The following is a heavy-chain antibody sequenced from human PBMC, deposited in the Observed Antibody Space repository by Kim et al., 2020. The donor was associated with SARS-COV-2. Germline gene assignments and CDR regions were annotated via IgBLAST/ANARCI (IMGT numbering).Heavy chain of an antibody. Sequence: KYHADAVKGRFTISRDNSKNTLYRQMNSLRAEDTAVYYCARDGYNFYFQHWGQGTLVTVSS. J-gene: IGHJ1*01. CDR2: K. CDR3: ARDGYNFYFQH. V-gene: IGHV3-30*01. D-gene: IGHD5-12*01.